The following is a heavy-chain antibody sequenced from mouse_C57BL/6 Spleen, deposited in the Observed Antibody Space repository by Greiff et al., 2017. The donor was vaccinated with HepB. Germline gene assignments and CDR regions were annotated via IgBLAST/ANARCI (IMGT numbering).Heavy chain of an antibody. CDR2: ISSGGNYT. Sequence: EVQGVESGGDLVKPGGSLKLSCAASGFTFSSYGMSWVRQTPDKRLEWVATISSGGNYTYYPDSVKGRFTISRDNAKNTLYLQMSSLKSEDTAMYYCARDYYGSYYYAMDYWGQGTSVTVSS. J-gene: IGHJ4*01. D-gene: IGHD1-1*01. CDR1: GFTFSSYG. V-gene: IGHV5-6*01. CDR3: ARDYYGSYYYAMDY.